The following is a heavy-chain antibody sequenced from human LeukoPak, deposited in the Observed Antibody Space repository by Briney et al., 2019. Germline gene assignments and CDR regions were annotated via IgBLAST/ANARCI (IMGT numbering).Heavy chain of an antibody. V-gene: IGHV4-61*02. Sequence: SETLSLTCTVSGGSISSGSYYWSWVRQPAGKGLEWIGRIYTSGSTNYNPSLKSRVTISVDTSKNQFSLKLSSVAAADTAVYYCARDSDYWGQGTLVTVSS. CDR2: IYTSGST. CDR3: ARDSDY. CDR1: GGSISSGSYY. J-gene: IGHJ4*02.